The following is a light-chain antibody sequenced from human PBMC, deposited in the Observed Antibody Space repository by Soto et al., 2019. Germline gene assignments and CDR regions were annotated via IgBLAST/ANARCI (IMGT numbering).Light chain of an antibody. J-gene: IGKJ4*01. CDR2: GTS. V-gene: IGKV3-15*01. CDR3: QQYHDWPPALT. Sequence: EIVMTQSPATLSVSPGERATVSCRASQSVSSDLAWYQQKPGQAPRLLIYGTSTRATGIPARFSVSGSGTEFTLTITSLQSEDFAVYFCQQYHDWPPALTFGGGTKVEIK. CDR1: QSVSSD.